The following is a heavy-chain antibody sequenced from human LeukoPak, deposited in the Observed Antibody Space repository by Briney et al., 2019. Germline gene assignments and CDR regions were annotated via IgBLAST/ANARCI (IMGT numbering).Heavy chain of an antibody. J-gene: IGHJ1*01. V-gene: IGHV4-34*01. Sequence: SETLSLTCAVYGGPFSGYYWSWIRQPPGRGLEWIGEINHSGSTNYNPSLKSRVTISVDTSKNQFSLKLSSVTAADTAVYYCARAERPKAHNFQHWGQGTLVTVSS. CDR3: ARAERPKAHNFQH. CDR1: GGPFSGYY. D-gene: IGHD6-6*01. CDR2: INHSGST.